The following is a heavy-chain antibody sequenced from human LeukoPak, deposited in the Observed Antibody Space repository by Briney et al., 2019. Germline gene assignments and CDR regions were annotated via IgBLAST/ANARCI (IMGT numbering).Heavy chain of an antibody. CDR2: IYSGGST. CDR3: ASGRRGITAAGLDY. V-gene: IGHV3-66*01. CDR1: GFTFSDYA. Sequence: GGSLRLSCAASGFTFSDYAMSWVRQAPGKGLEWVSLIYSGGSTYYADSVKGRFTISRDNSKNTLYLQMNSLRAEDTAVYYCASGRRGITAAGLDYWGQGTLVTVSS. D-gene: IGHD6-13*01. J-gene: IGHJ4*02.